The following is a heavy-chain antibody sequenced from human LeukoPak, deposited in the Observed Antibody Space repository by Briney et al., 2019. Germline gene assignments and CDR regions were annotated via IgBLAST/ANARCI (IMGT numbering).Heavy chain of an antibody. CDR2: VHLSGAT. Sequence: PSETLSLTCAVSGGSITTTNWWSWVRQPPGKGLEWIGEVHLSGATNYNQSLESRVSMSIDKSKNHLSLEVTSVTAADTAIYYCTRESGAFSPFGFWGQGTLVTVSS. V-gene: IGHV4-4*02. CDR1: GGSITTTNW. CDR3: TRESGAFSPFGF. J-gene: IGHJ4*02. D-gene: IGHD1-26*01.